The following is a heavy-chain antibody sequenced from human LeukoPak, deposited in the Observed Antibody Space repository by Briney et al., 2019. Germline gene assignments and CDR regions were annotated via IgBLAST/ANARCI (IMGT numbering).Heavy chain of an antibody. J-gene: IGHJ4*02. V-gene: IGHV3-30-3*01. CDR1: GFTFSSYA. Sequence: GRSLRLSCAASGFTFSSYAMHWVRQAPGKGLEWVAVISYDGSNKYYADSVKGRFTISRDNSKNTLYLQMNSLRAEDTAVYYCARTLALYGSGSFFDFWGQGTLVTVSS. CDR2: ISYDGSNK. CDR3: ARTLALYGSGSFFDF. D-gene: IGHD3-10*01.